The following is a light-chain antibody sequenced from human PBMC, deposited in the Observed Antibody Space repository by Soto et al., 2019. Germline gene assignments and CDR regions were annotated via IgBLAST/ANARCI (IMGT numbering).Light chain of an antibody. Sequence: QSVLTQPPSVSGAPGQRVTISCTGSSSNIGAGYDVRWHQQLPGTAPKLLIYGNSNRPSGVPDRFSGSKSGTSASLAITGLQAEDEADYYCQSYDSSLSVLYVFGTGTKVTVL. CDR1: SSNIGAGYD. J-gene: IGLJ1*01. CDR3: QSYDSSLSVLYV. CDR2: GNS. V-gene: IGLV1-40*01.